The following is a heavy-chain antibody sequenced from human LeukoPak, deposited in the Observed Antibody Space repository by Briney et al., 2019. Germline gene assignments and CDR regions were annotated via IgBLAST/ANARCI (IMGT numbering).Heavy chain of an antibody. CDR1: GFTLSSYA. D-gene: IGHD3-10*01. Sequence: GGSLRLSCAASGFTLSSYAMSWVRQGPGKGLEWVSAISVSGNTYHADSVKGRFTISRDNAKNSLYLQMNSLRAEDTAVYYCASWVLWFGEPIDYWGQGTLVTVSS. CDR2: ISVSGNT. CDR3: ASWVLWFGEPIDY. J-gene: IGHJ4*02. V-gene: IGHV3-23*01.